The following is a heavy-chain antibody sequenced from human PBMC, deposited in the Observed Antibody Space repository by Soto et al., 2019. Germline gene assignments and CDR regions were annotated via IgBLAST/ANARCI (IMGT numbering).Heavy chain of an antibody. CDR2: ISDDGIRK. J-gene: IGHJ6*02. CDR3: ARYREIAVAWSYYYYYGMDV. CDR1: GFSFSAYA. V-gene: IGHV3-30*03. Sequence: GGSLRLSCAASGFSFSAYAMHWVRQAPGKGLEWVAVISDDGIRKYYSDSVKGRFTISRDNSKNTLDLQMNSLRPEDTAVYYCARYREIAVAWSYYYYYGMDVWGQGTTVTVSS. D-gene: IGHD6-19*01.